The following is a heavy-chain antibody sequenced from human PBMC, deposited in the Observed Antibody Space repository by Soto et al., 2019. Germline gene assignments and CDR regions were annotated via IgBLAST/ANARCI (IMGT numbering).Heavy chain of an antibody. CDR3: ARGIEATPSLKYGTDV. Sequence: GESLKISCKGSGYSFTSYWIGWVRQMPGKGLEWMGIIYPGDSDTRYSPSFQGQVTISADKSISTAYLQWSSLKASDTAMYYCARGIEATPSLKYGTDVWGQGTTVTVSS. J-gene: IGHJ6*02. D-gene: IGHD5-12*01. CDR2: IYPGDSDT. V-gene: IGHV5-51*01. CDR1: GYSFTSYW.